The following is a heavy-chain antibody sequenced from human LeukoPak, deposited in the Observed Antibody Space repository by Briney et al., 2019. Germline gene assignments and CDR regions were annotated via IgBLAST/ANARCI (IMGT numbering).Heavy chain of an antibody. V-gene: IGHV5-51*01. CDR1: GYSFTSYW. CDR3: ARGGLRNLRDHFDY. J-gene: IGHJ4*02. D-gene: IGHD4-17*01. CDR2: IYPGDSDN. Sequence: GESLKISCKGSGYSFTSYWIGWVRQMPGKGLEWMGIIYPGDSDNRYSPSFQGQVTVSTDRSISTAYLQWSGLKASDTAMYYCARGGLRNLRDHFDYWGQGSLVTVSS.